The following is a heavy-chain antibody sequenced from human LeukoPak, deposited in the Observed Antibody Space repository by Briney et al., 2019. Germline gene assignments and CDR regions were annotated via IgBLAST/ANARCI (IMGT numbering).Heavy chain of an antibody. CDR1: GFTFSSYA. D-gene: IGHD5-24*01. CDR3: VKEAIGRDGYSGHPDYFDY. Sequence: PGGSLRLSCAASGFTFSSYAMSWVRQAPGKGLEYVSAISSNGGSTYYADSVKGRFTISRDNSKNTLYLQMSSLRAEDTAVYYCVKEAIGRDGYSGHPDYFDYWGQGTLVTVSS. V-gene: IGHV3-64D*06. CDR2: ISSNGGST. J-gene: IGHJ4*02.